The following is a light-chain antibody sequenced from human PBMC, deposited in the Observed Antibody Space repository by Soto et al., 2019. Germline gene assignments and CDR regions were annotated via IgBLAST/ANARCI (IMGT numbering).Light chain of an antibody. V-gene: IGKV3-20*01. J-gene: IGKJ4*01. CDR2: VAS. CDR1: QTVRNNY. Sequence: VFTQSPGTLSLSPGERATLSCRASQTVRNNYLAWYQQKPGQDPRLLIYVASSRATGIPDRFSGGGSGTDFTLTISRLEPEDFAVYYCQQFSSYSRTVGGGTKVDIK. CDR3: QQFSSYSRT.